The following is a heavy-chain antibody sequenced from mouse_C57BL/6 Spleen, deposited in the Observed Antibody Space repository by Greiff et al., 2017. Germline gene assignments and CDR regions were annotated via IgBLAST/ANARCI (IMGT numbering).Heavy chain of an antibody. J-gene: IGHJ3*01. CDR3: ASQIYYDSGGVAY. D-gene: IGHD2-4*01. V-gene: IGHV5-17*01. CDR2: ISSGSSTI. Sequence: EVKVVESGGGLVKPGGSLKLSCAASGFTFSDYGMHWVRQAPEKGLAWVAYISSGSSTIYYADTVKGRFTISRDNAKNTLCLQMTSLRSEDTAMYDCASQIYYDSGGVAYWGQGTLVTVSA. CDR1: GFTFSDYG.